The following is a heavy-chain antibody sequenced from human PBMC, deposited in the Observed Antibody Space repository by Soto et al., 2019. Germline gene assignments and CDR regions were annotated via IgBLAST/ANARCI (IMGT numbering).Heavy chain of an antibody. V-gene: IGHV3-23*01. J-gene: IGHJ6*02. Sequence: PGGSLRLSCAASGFTFSSYAMSWVRQAPGKGLEWVSAISGSGGSTYYADSVKGRFTISRDNSKNTLYLQMNSLRAEDTAVYYCAKVPRTEPYYYDSSGEQSMDVWGQGTTVTASS. CDR3: AKVPRTEPYYYDSSGEQSMDV. CDR2: ISGSGGST. CDR1: GFTFSSYA. D-gene: IGHD3-22*01.